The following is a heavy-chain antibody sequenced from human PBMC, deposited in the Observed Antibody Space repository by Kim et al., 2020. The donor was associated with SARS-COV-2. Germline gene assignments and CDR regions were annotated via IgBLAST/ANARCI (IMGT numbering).Heavy chain of an antibody. J-gene: IGHJ5*02. CDR2: INHSGST. V-gene: IGHV4-34*01. D-gene: IGHD2-2*01. CDR3: ARGVVVPAAPWFDP. CDR1: GGSFSGYY. Sequence: SETLSLTCAVYGGSFSGYYWSWIRQPPGKGLEWIGEINHSGSTNYNPSLKSRVTISVDTSKNQFSLKLSSVTAADTAVYYCARGVVVPAAPWFDPWGQGTLVPVSS.